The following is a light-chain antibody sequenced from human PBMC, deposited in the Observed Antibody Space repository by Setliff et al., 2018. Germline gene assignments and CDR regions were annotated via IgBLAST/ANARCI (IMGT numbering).Light chain of an antibody. V-gene: IGLV2-23*02. CDR1: TSDVGSYNF. J-gene: IGLJ3*02. CDR3: CSYAGSGTLV. CDR2: EVR. Sequence: QSVLTQPASVSGSPGQSITISCTGTTSDVGSYNFVSWYQKLPGKAPKLLIYEVRKRPSGVSSRFSGARSGITASLTISGLQTEDEADYYCCSYAGSGTLVFGGGTKGTVL.